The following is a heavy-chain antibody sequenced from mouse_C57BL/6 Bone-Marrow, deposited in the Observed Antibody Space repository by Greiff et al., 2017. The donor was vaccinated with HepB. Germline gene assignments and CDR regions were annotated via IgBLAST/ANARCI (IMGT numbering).Heavy chain of an antibody. V-gene: IGHV5-9-1*02. D-gene: IGHD1-1*01. CDR3: TRDRDYYGSSSSMDY. CDR2: ISSGGDYI. Sequence: EVQGVESGEGLVKPGGSLKLSCAASGFTFSSYAMSWVRQTPEKRLEWVAYISSGGDYIYYADTVKGRFTISRDNARNTLYLQMSSLKSEDTAMYYCTRDRDYYGSSSSMDYWGQGTSVTVSS. J-gene: IGHJ4*01. CDR1: GFTFSSYA.